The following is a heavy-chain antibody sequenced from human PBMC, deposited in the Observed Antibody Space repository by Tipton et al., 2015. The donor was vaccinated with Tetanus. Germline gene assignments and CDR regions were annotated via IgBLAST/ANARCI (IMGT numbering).Heavy chain of an antibody. CDR3: GTDRDLFAGVVVIPAIMGQ. V-gene: IGHV1-69*01. J-gene: IGHJ4*02. CDR1: GGTFRKYA. D-gene: IGHD2-21*01. Sequence: QSGPEVKKPGSSVKVSCKASGGTFRKYALNWVRQAPGEGLEWVGGIIPGFRGPNYAQKFKDRLRITADESASTVIMELSSLRSDDTAVYYCGTDRDLFAGVVVIPAIMGQWGQGTPVAVSA. CDR2: IIPGFRGP.